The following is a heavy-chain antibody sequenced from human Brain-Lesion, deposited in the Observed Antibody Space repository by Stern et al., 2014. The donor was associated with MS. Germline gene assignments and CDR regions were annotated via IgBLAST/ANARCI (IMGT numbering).Heavy chain of an antibody. J-gene: IGHJ4*02. CDR2: ISNDGNHK. CDR1: GFTYTDYW. CDR3: AKHLAERPFDY. V-gene: IGHV3-30*18. D-gene: IGHD1-1*01. Sequence: VQLVESGGGLVQPGGSLRLSCAASGFTYTDYWMRWVRQAPGKRPEWVAVISNDGNHKYYAGSVKDRFTISRDNSKNTLYLQMNSLRVEDTAVYYCAKHLAERPFDYWGQGTLVTVSS.